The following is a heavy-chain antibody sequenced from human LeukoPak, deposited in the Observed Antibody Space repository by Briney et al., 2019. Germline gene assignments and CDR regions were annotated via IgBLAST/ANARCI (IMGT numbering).Heavy chain of an antibody. Sequence: PGGSLRLSCAASGFTVSTNYMSWVRQAPGKGLEWVSVIYSGGNTYYADSVKGRFTISRDSSRNTLYLQMNTLRAEDTAVYYCARVEAAAGTGPLDSWGQGTLVTVSS. CDR3: ARVEAAAGTGPLDS. J-gene: IGHJ4*02. CDR1: GFTVSTNY. D-gene: IGHD6-13*01. V-gene: IGHV3-53*01. CDR2: IYSGGNT.